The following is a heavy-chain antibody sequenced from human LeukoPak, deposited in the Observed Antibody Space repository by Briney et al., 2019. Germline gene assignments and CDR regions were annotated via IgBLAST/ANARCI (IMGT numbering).Heavy chain of an antibody. D-gene: IGHD3-22*01. CDR3: ATYYDSSGYYPGFRKNFDY. J-gene: IGHJ4*02. CDR1: GYTFTNSY. CDR2: ISPNSGGT. Sequence: ASVKVSCKASGYTFTNSYMHWVRQAPGQGLEWMGWISPNSGGTNYAQKFQGRVTMTRDTSISTAYMELSRLRSDDTAVYYCATYYDSSGYYPGFRKNFDYWGQGTLVTVSS. V-gene: IGHV1-2*02.